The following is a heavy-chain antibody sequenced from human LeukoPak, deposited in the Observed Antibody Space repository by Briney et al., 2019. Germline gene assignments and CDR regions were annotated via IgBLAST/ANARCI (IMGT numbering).Heavy chain of an antibody. V-gene: IGHV3-23*01. D-gene: IGHD6-13*01. CDR1: GFTVSSNY. CDR3: AKQSAGSAAWYSLHYDF. Sequence: GGSLRLSCAASGFTVSSNYMTWVRQAPGRGLEWVSSVDGGGGGTYYADSVKGRFTISRDNSKDTLYLQMNGLRAEDTAVYFCAKQSAGSAAWYSLHYDFWGQGTLVTVSS. J-gene: IGHJ4*02. CDR2: VDGGGGGT.